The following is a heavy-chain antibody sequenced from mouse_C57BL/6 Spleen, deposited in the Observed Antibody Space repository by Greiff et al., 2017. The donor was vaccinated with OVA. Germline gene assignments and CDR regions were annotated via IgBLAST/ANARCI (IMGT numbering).Heavy chain of an antibody. CDR2: IWRGGST. V-gene: IGHV2-5*01. CDR3: AKKGGDGDFDV. D-gene: IGHD3-3*01. Sequence: VHLVESGPGLVQPSQSLSISCTASGFSLTSYGVHWVRQSPGKGLEWLGVIWRGGSTDYNAAFMSRLSITKDNSKSQVFFKMNSLQADDAAIYCCAKKGGDGDFDVWGTGTTVTVSS. CDR1: GFSLTSYG. J-gene: IGHJ1*03.